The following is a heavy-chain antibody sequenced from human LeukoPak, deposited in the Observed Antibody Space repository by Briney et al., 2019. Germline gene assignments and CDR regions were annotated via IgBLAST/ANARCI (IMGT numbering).Heavy chain of an antibody. CDR2: SSGSGGST. D-gene: IGHD6-13*01. CDR1: GFTFSSYA. Sequence: PGGSLRLSCAASGFTFSSYAMSCVRQAPGKGLEWVSASSGSGGSTYYADSVKGRFTISRDNSKNTLYLQMNSLRAEDTAVYYCAKDPPIAAAGSYFDYWGQGTLVTVSS. J-gene: IGHJ4*02. V-gene: IGHV3-23*01. CDR3: AKDPPIAAAGSYFDY.